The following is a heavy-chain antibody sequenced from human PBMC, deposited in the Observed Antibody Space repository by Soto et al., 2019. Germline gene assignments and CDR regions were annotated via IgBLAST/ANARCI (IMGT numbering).Heavy chain of an antibody. CDR1: GYTLTELS. V-gene: IGHV1-24*01. D-gene: IGHD2-15*01. J-gene: IGHJ4*02. Sequence: ASVKVSCKVSGYTLTELSMHWVRQAPGKGLEWMGGFDPEDGETIYAQKFQGRVTMTEDTSTDTAYMELSSLRSEDTAVYYCAAGRYCSGGSCYSSVDYWGQGTLVTVSS. CDR2: FDPEDGET. CDR3: AAGRYCSGGSCYSSVDY.